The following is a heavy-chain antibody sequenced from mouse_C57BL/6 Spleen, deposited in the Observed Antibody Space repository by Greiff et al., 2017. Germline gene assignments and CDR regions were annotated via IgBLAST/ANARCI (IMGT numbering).Heavy chain of an antibody. D-gene: IGHD2-2*01. Sequence: VQLQQSGPELVKPGASVKMSCKASGYTFTDYNMHWVKQSHGQSLEWIGYINPNNGGTSYNQKFKGKATLTVNKSSSTAYLALRSLTSEDSAFYDCASPLYGYGPDWYFDVWGTGTTVTVSS. V-gene: IGHV1-22*01. CDR3: ASPLYGYGPDWYFDV. CDR2: INPNNGGT. CDR1: GYTFTDYN. J-gene: IGHJ1*03.